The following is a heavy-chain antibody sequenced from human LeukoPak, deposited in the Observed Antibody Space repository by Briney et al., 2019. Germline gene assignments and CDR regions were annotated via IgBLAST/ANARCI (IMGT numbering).Heavy chain of an antibody. CDR1: GFTFSSYW. CDR2: ISSSGSTI. CDR3: AREGYYYDSSGSYYFDY. J-gene: IGHJ4*02. D-gene: IGHD3-22*01. Sequence: GGSLRLSCAASGFTFSSYWMHWVRQAPGKGLEWVSYISSSGSTIYYADSVKGRFTISRDNAKNSLYLQMNSLRAEDTAVYYCAREGYYYDSSGSYYFDYWGQGTLVTVSS. V-gene: IGHV3-48*04.